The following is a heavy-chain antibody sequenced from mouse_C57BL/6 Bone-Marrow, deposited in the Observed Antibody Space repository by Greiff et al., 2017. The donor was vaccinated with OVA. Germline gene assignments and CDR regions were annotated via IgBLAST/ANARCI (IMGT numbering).Heavy chain of an antibody. CDR3: AGKVIYYDYDFYAMDY. D-gene: IGHD2-4*01. CDR1: GYPFTSYW. V-gene: IGHV1-55*01. CDR2: IYPGSGST. J-gene: IGHJ4*01. Sequence: QVQLQQPGAELVKPGASVKMSCKASGYPFTSYWITWVKQRPGQGLEWIGDIYPGSGSTNYNEKFKSKATLTVDTTSSTAYMQLSSLTTEDAAVYYCAGKVIYYDYDFYAMDYWGQGTSVTVSS.